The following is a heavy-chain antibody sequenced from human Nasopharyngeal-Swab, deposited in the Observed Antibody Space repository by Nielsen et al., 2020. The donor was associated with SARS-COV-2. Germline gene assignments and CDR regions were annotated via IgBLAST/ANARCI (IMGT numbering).Heavy chain of an antibody. CDR2: IKSDGSST. J-gene: IGHJ4*02. CDR3: AKRRCSSPACSLDN. CDR1: GFTFSSSA. Sequence: GGSLRLSCTASGFTFSSSAMHWVRQAPGKGLEYVSAIKSDGSSTQYADSVKGRFTISRDNSRDSLFPQMSNLRGEDTAVYYCAKRRCSSPACSLDNWGQGTLVTVSS. D-gene: IGHD2-2*01. V-gene: IGHV3-64D*08.